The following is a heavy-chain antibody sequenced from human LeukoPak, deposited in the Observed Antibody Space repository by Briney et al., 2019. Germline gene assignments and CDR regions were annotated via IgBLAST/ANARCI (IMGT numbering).Heavy chain of an antibody. CDR1: GGTFSSYA. CDR2: IIPIFGTA. V-gene: IGHV1-69*05. D-gene: IGHD3-22*01. Sequence: SVKVSCKASGGTFSSYAISWVRQAPGQGLEWMGRIIPIFGTANYAQKFQGRVTITTDESTSTAYMELSSLRSEDTAAYYCARDRTVGYYDSSGYLDYWGQGTLVTVSS. CDR3: ARDRTVGYYDSSGYLDY. J-gene: IGHJ4*02.